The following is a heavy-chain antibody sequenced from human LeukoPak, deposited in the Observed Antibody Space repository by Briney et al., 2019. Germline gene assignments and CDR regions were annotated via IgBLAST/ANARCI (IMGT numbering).Heavy chain of an antibody. J-gene: IGHJ4*02. V-gene: IGHV3-66*01. CDR3: AKEIPVQLEWYYFDY. CDR2: IYSGGST. Sequence: GGSLRLSCAASGFTVSSNYMSWVRQAPGKGLEWVSVIYSGGSTYYADSVKGRFTISRDKSKNTLYLQMNSLRAEDTAVYYCAKEIPVQLEWYYFDYWGQGTLVTVSS. D-gene: IGHD1-1*01. CDR1: GFTVSSNY.